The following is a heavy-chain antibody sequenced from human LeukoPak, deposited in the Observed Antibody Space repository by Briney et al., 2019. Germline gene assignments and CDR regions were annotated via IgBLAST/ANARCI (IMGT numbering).Heavy chain of an antibody. CDR2: IYPGESDT. D-gene: IGHD5-18*01. Sequence: GEFLKISCKGSGYSFTSYRIGWVRQMPGKGLEWMGIIYPGESDTRYRPSFQGQVTISADKSVSTAYLQWSSLKASDTAMYYCARLHSFSNLDYWGQGTLVTVSS. J-gene: IGHJ4*02. V-gene: IGHV5-51*01. CDR1: GYSFTSYR. CDR3: ARLHSFSNLDY.